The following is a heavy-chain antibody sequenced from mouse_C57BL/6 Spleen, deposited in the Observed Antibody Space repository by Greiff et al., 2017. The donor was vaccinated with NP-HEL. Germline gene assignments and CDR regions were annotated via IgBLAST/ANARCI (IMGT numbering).Heavy chain of an antibody. CDR2: IRLKSDNYAT. CDR3: TVLPRHPYDPFAY. Sequence: EVKLMESGGGLVQPGGSMKLSCVASGFTFSNYWMNWVRQSPEKGLEWVAQIRLKSDNYATHYAESVKGRFTISRDDSKSSVYLQMNNLRAEDTGIYYCTVLPRHPYDPFAYWGQGTLVTVSA. D-gene: IGHD2-3*01. V-gene: IGHV6-3*01. J-gene: IGHJ3*01. CDR1: GFTFSNYW.